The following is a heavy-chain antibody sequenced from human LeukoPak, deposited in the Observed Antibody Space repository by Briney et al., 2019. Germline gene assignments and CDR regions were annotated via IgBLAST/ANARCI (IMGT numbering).Heavy chain of an antibody. J-gene: IGHJ4*01. D-gene: IGHD3-22*01. CDR2: INPNSGDT. Sequence: ASVKVSCKASGYTFTGYYMLWVRQAPGRGLEWMGWINPNSGDTNYSQKLQGRVTMTTDTSTSTAYMELRSLRSDDTAVYYCARDRGAPRPYDSSGYYQYLRYWGQGTLVTVSS. CDR1: GYTFTGYY. CDR3: ARDRGAPRPYDSSGYYQYLRY. V-gene: IGHV1-2*02.